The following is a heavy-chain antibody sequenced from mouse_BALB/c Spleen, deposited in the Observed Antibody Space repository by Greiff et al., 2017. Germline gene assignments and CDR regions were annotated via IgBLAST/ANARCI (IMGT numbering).Heavy chain of an antibody. CDR1: GFTFSSYG. CDR2: ISSGGSYT. D-gene: IGHD1-1*01. J-gene: IGHJ4*01. Sequence: DVMLVESGGDLVKPGGSLKLSCAASGFTFSSYGMSWVRQTPDKRLEWVATISSGGSYTYYPDSVKGRFTISRDNAKNTLYLQMSSLKSEDTAMYYCARENYGSSYDYYAMDYWGQGTSVTVSS. CDR3: ARENYGSSYDYYAMDY. V-gene: IGHV5-6*02.